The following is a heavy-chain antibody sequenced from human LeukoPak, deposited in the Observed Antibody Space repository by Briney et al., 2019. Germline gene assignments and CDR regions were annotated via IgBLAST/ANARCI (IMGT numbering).Heavy chain of an antibody. CDR2: ISYDESNK. CDR3: ARDQYPMIVVVIIDY. V-gene: IGHV3-30-3*01. CDR1: GFTFSSYA. Sequence: PGGSLRLSCAASGFTFSSYAMYWVRQAPGKGLEWVAVISYDESNKYYADSVKGRFTISRDNSKNTLYLQMNSLRAEDTAVYYCARDQYPMIVVVIIDYWGQGTLVTVSS. D-gene: IGHD3-22*01. J-gene: IGHJ4*02.